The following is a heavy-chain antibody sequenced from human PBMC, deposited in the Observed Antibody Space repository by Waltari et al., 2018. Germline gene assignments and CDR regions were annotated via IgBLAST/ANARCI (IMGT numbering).Heavy chain of an antibody. J-gene: IGHJ5*02. Sequence: EVRLVESGGDLVQPGGSLRLSCAASGSTFSTYWMHWVRQAPGKGLIWISRINSDGNTIHYAGSVKGRFTISRDNARNTLYLQMNSLRVEDTAVYYCVRGPHTRAGGFDPWGQGTLVTVSS. CDR2: INSDGNTI. CDR1: GSTFSTYW. V-gene: IGHV3-74*01. CDR3: VRGPHTRAGGFDP.